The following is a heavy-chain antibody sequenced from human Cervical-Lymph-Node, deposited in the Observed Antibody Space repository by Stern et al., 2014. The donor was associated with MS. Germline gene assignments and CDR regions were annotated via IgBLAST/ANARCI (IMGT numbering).Heavy chain of an antibody. V-gene: IGHV3-15*01. CDR3: STGLTLVRELGDSYTDY. CDR1: GFTFNEAW. J-gene: IGHJ4*02. Sequence: EVQLVESGGGLIKPGGSLRLSCAASGFTFNEAWMTWVRQAPGKGLEWVGRMKTATDGGTKDYAASVKGRFTISRDDSKKTVYLQMNSLRIEDTAVYYCSTGLTLVRELGDSYTDYWGQGALVTVSS. CDR2: MKTATDGGTK. D-gene: IGHD3-10*01.